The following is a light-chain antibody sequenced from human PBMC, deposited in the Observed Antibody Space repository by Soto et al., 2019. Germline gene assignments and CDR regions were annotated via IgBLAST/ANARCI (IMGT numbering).Light chain of an antibody. J-gene: IGKJ1*01. Sequence: EVALTQSPGTQSLSPGARATLSCRASQTIANNYLTWYQKKPGQAPRVLIYDASPRATGIPDRFGGSGSGTDFTLTISRLEPEDCAVYYCQQYGSSPWTFGQGTKVDIK. CDR1: QTIANNY. CDR3: QQYGSSPWT. CDR2: DAS. V-gene: IGKV3-20*01.